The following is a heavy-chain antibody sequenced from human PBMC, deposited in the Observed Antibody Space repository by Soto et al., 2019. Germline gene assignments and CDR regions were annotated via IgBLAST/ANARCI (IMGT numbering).Heavy chain of an antibody. J-gene: IGHJ4*02. CDR2: VSHDGRNT. CDR3: AKGGRQWLVTSDFNY. Sequence: VQLVESGGGVVQPGRSLRLSCAASGFTFSDYAMHWVRQAPGKGLEWVAVVSHDGRNTHYADSVKGRFTISRGSSKNTLSLEMTSRRAEGPAGYYCAKGGRQWLVTSDFNYWGQGALVTVSS. D-gene: IGHD6-19*01. V-gene: IGHV3-30*18. CDR1: GFTFSDYA.